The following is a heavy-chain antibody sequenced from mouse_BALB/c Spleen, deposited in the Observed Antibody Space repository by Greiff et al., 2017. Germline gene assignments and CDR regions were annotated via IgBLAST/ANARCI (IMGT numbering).Heavy chain of an antibody. V-gene: IGHV14-3*02. CDR2: IDPANGNT. CDR1: GFNIKDTY. D-gene: IGHD1-1*01. Sequence: EVQLQQSGAELVKPGASVKLSCTASGFNIKDTYMHWVKQRPEQGLEWIGRIDPANGNTKYDPKFQGKATITADTSSNTAYLQLSSLTSEDTAVYYCASYYGSSYYAMDYWGQGTTLTVSS. CDR3: ASYYGSSYYAMDY. J-gene: IGHJ2*01.